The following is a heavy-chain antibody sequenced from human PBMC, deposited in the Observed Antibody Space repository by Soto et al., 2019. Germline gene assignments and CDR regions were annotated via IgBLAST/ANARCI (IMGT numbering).Heavy chain of an antibody. J-gene: IGHJ6*02. CDR1: GFTLNSYW. Sequence: EVQLVESGGGLVQPGGSLRLSCTASGFTLNSYWMHWVRQAPGKGLVWVSHINSGGSDTTYADSVKGRFTISRDNAKNTLYLQIKSLRAEDTAIYYCSRQLPTTIGEGSYYSYVVDVWGQGTTVTVSS. CDR2: INSGGSDT. D-gene: IGHD2-2*02. CDR3: SRQLPTTIGEGSYYSYVVDV. V-gene: IGHV3-74*01.